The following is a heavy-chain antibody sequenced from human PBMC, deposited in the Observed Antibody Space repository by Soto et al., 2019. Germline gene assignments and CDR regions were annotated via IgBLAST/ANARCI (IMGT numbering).Heavy chain of an antibody. CDR3: ARVGDGYSYPYYYYGMDV. D-gene: IGHD5-18*01. Sequence: QVQLVQSGAEVKKPGASVKVSCKASGYTFTRYDINWVRQATGQGLEWMGWMNPNSGNTGYAQKFQGRVTMTRNTSISTAYMELSSLRSEDTAVYFCARVGDGYSYPYYYYGMDVWGQGTTVTVSS. CDR2: MNPNSGNT. J-gene: IGHJ6*02. V-gene: IGHV1-8*01. CDR1: GYTFTRYD.